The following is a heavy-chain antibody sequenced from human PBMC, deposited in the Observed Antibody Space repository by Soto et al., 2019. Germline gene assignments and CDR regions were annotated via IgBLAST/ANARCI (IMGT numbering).Heavy chain of an antibody. J-gene: IGHJ6*02. CDR1: GFTFDDYA. V-gene: IGHV3-23*01. CDR3: AKDPTYYYDSSGYYKSPLYYYYGMDV. Sequence: GGSLRLSCAASGFTFDDYAMHWVRQAPGKGLEWVSAISGSGGSTYYADPVKGRFTISRDNSKNTLYLQMNSLRAEDTAVYYCAKDPTYYYDSSGYYKSPLYYYYGMDVWGQGTTVTVSS. D-gene: IGHD3-22*01. CDR2: ISGSGGST.